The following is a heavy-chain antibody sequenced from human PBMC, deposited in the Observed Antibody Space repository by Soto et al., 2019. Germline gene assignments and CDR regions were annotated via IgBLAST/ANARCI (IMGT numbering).Heavy chain of an antibody. Sequence: ASVEVSCKASGYTFTSYYMHWVRQSPGQGLERMGIINPSGGSTSYAQKLQGRVTMTRDTSTSTVYMELSSLRSEDTVVYYCARRGEDIVVVPAAMGDWFDPWGQGTLVTVSS. D-gene: IGHD2-2*01. CDR3: ARRGEDIVVVPAAMGDWFDP. V-gene: IGHV1-46*03. CDR1: GYTFTSYY. J-gene: IGHJ5*02. CDR2: INPSGGST.